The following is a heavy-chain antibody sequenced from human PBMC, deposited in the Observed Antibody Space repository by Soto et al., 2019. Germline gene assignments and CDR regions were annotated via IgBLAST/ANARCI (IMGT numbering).Heavy chain of an antibody. V-gene: IGHV1-18*01. CDR2: ISAHNGNT. D-gene: IGHD3-22*01. CDR1: GYTFTIYG. J-gene: IGHJ4*02. CDR3: VKPPGYYYDSSTYYTV. Sequence: ASVKVSCKASGYTFTIYGINWVRQAPGQGLEWMGWISAHNGNTNYAPKLQGRVTMTTDTSKNTLYLQMSSLRAEDTAVYYCVKPPGYYYDSSTYYTVWGQGTLVTVSS.